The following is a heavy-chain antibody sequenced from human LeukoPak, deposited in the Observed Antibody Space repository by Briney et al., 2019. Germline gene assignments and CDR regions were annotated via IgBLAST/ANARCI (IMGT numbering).Heavy chain of an antibody. D-gene: IGHD3-10*01. J-gene: IGHJ5*02. CDR2: INPNAGTT. CDR1: GGTFSSYA. Sequence: ASVKVSCKASGGTFSSYAISWVRQAPGQGLEWMGIINPNAGTTSYAQKFQGRVTMTRDTSTSTVYMELSSLRSEDTAVYYCARGEEEELLWFGELRGTWFDPWGQGTLVTVSS. V-gene: IGHV1-46*01. CDR3: ARGEEEELLWFGELRGTWFDP.